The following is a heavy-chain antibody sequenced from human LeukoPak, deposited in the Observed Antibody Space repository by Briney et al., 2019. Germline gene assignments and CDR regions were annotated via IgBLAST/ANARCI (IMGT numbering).Heavy chain of an antibody. V-gene: IGHV3-21*01. CDR2: ISSSSSYI. J-gene: IGHJ4*02. CDR1: GFTFSSYS. Sequence: PGGSLRLSCAASGFTFSSYSMNWVRQAPGKGLEWVSSISSSSSYIYYADSVKGRSTISRDNAKNSLYLQMNSLRAEDTAVYYCAREPHGGSYGGTPDYWGQGTLVTVSS. D-gene: IGHD4-23*01. CDR3: AREPHGGSYGGTPDY.